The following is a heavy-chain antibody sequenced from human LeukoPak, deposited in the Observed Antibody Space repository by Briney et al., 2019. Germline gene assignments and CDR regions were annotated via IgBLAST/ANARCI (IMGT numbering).Heavy chain of an antibody. Sequence: PSETLSLTCSVSGSSINNNNYYWTWIRQPPGKGLEWIGSIYYSGSTYYHSSLKSRVTTSVDTSKNQFSLKLTSVTAADTAVYYCAAYCSGGSCSYWGQGTLVTVSS. J-gene: IGHJ4*02. CDR3: AAYCSGGSCSY. D-gene: IGHD2-15*01. V-gene: IGHV4-39*01. CDR2: IYYSGST. CDR1: GSSINNNNYY.